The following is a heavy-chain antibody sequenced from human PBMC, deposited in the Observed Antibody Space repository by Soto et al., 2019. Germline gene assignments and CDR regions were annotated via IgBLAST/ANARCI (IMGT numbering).Heavy chain of an antibody. Sequence: GGSLRLSCAASGFTFSSYAMHWVRQAPGKGLEWVAVISYDGSNKYYADSVKGRFTISRGNSKNTLYLQMNSLRAEDTAVYYCARDTLRVIITSSYWGQGTLVTVSS. D-gene: IGHD3-10*01. J-gene: IGHJ4*02. CDR1: GFTFSSYA. CDR2: ISYDGSNK. V-gene: IGHV3-30-3*01. CDR3: ARDTLRVIITSSY.